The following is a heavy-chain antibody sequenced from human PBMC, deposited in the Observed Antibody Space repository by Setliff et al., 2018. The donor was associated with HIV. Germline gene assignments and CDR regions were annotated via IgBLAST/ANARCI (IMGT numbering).Heavy chain of an antibody. V-gene: IGHV3-53*01. CDR2: IYSGGST. D-gene: IGHD5-12*01. CDR3: ARTRGYSGYDSKLPHYYYYGMDV. J-gene: IGHJ6*02. Sequence: GGSLRLSCAASGFTVSSNYMSWVRQAPGKGLEWVSVIYSGGSTYYADSAKGRFTISRDNSKNTLYLQMNSLRAEDTAVYYCARTRGYSGYDSKLPHYYYYGMDVWGQGTTVTVSS. CDR1: GFTVSSNY.